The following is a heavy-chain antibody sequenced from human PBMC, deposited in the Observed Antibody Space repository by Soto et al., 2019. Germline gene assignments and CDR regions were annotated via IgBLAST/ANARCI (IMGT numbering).Heavy chain of an antibody. CDR3: VRDDIGLGIDY. D-gene: IGHD1-26*01. CDR1: GGSISSSNW. J-gene: IGHJ4*02. Sequence: SETLSLTCAVSGGSISSSNWWSWVRQPPGKGLEWIGEIYHSGSTNYNPSLKSRVTISVDKSKNTLYLQMNSLRAEDTAVYYCVRDDIGLGIDYWGLGTLVTVSS. V-gene: IGHV4-4*02. CDR2: IYHSGST.